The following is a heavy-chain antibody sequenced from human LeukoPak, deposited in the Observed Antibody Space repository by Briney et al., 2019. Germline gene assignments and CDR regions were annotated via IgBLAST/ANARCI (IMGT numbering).Heavy chain of an antibody. CDR1: GYSISSGYY. CDR3: ARRPYGSGSYYRSFWFDP. J-gene: IGHJ5*02. CDR2: IFHSGSS. Sequence: SETLSLTCAVSGYSISSGYYWGWIRQPPGKGLEGIGSIFHSGSSYHNPSLKSRVTISVDTSKNQFSLKLSSVTAADTAVYYCARRPYGSGSYYRSFWFDPWGQGTLVTVSS. D-gene: IGHD3-10*01. V-gene: IGHV4-38-2*01.